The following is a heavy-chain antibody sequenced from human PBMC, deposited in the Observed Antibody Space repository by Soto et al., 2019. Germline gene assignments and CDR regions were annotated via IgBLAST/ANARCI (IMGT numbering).Heavy chain of an antibody. V-gene: IGHV1-18*01. D-gene: IGHD3-10*01. Sequence: QVQLVQSGAEVKKPGASVKVSCKASGYTFTNYGFNWVRHAPGQVLEWMGWISCYNGNTKYAQNLQRRVTMTTDTATSTAYMELRSLRSDDTAVYYCARVGWELDYFDYWGQGTLVTVSS. CDR2: ISCYNGNT. CDR1: GYTFTNYG. CDR3: ARVGWELDYFDY. J-gene: IGHJ4*02.